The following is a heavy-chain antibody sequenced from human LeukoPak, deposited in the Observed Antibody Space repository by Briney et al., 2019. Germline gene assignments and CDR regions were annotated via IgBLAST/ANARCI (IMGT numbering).Heavy chain of an antibody. V-gene: IGHV1-2*02. Sequence: ASVKVSCKASGYTFTGYYMHWVRQAPGQGLEWMGWINPNSGGTNYAQKFQGRVTMTRDTSISTAYMELSSLRSEDTAVYYCARTTVVTPPDYYYYGMDVWGQGTTVTVSS. CDR1: GYTFTGYY. CDR3: ARTTVVTPPDYYYYGMDV. D-gene: IGHD4-23*01. J-gene: IGHJ6*02. CDR2: INPNSGGT.